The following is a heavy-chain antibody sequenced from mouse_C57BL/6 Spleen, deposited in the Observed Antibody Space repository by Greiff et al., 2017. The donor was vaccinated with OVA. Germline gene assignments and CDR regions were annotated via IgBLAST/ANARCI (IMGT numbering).Heavy chain of an antibody. CDR1: GYTFTDHT. D-gene: IGHD2-5*01. CDR3: AREAYYSNYDYAMDY. CDR2: IYPRDGST. Sequence: QVQLKESDAELVKPGASVKISCKVSGYTFTDHTIHWMKQRPEQGLEWIGYIYPRDGSTKYNEKFKGKATLTADKSSSTAYMQLNSLTSEDSAVYFCAREAYYSNYDYAMDYWGQGTSVTGSS. J-gene: IGHJ4*01. V-gene: IGHV1-78*01.